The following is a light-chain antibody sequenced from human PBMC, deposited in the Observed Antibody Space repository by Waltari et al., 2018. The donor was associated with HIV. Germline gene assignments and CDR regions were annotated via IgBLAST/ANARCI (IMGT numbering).Light chain of an antibody. CDR2: KNF. CDR3: ASWDDSLGGRWV. CDR1: RSDIGTNE. V-gene: IGLV1-47*01. J-gene: IGLJ3*02. Sequence: QSVLTQPPSTSGIPGQTVTIPCPGTRSDIGTNEVYWYQQVPGTAPKLLIYKNFHRPSGVPARSSGSKSATSASLAISGLRSEDEAHYHCASWDDSLGGRWVFGGGTKLTVL.